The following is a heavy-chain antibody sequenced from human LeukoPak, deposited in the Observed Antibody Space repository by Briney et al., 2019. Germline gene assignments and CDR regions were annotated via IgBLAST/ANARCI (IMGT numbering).Heavy chain of an antibody. CDR2: INAGNDNT. CDR3: ARGESNYLYFAY. D-gene: IGHD1-26*01. J-gene: IGHJ4*02. Sequence: GASVKVSCKASGYTFTSNLIHWVRQAPGQRLEWMGWINAGNDNTEYSQEFQGRVTIYSDTSASTAYMELSSLRFEDMAVYYCARGESNYLYFAYWGQGTLVTVSS. V-gene: IGHV1-3*03. CDR1: GYTFTSNL.